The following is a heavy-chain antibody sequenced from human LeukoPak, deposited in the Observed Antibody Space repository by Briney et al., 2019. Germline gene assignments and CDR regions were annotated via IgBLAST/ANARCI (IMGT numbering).Heavy chain of an antibody. CDR3: ARESFWYSSSWYELGRAFDI. CDR2: INPNSGGT. J-gene: IGHJ3*02. Sequence: ASVKVSCKASGYTFTGYYMHWVRQAPGQGLEWMGWINPNSGGTNYAQKFQGWVTMTRDTSISTAYMELSRLRSDDTAVYYCARESFWYSSSWYELGRAFDIWGQGTMVTVSS. V-gene: IGHV1-2*04. D-gene: IGHD6-13*01. CDR1: GYTFTGYY.